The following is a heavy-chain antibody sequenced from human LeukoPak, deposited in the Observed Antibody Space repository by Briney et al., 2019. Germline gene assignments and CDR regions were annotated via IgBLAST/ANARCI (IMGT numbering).Heavy chain of an antibody. CDR1: GFTFSNYW. D-gene: IGHD3-3*01. CDR3: ARGRWLLSFDY. Sequence: PGGSLRLSCAASGFTFSNYWMSWVRQAPGKGLEWVANIKQDGSEKYYVDSVKGRFTISRDNAKNSLYLQMNSLRAGDTAVYYCARGRWLLSFDYWGQGTLVTVSS. CDR2: IKQDGSEK. J-gene: IGHJ4*02. V-gene: IGHV3-7*01.